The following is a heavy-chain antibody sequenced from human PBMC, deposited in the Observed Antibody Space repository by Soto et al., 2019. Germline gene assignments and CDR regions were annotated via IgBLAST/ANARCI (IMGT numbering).Heavy chain of an antibody. CDR2: ISGSGGNT. Sequence: GGSLRLSCAASGFTFSSYAMTWVRQAPGKGLEWVSSISGSGGNTYYADSVKGRFTISRGNSENTLYLQMNSLRAEDTAVYYCEKTNSSDGDYTIDYWGQGTLVTVSS. D-gene: IGHD4-17*01. CDR1: GFTFSSYA. J-gene: IGHJ4*02. V-gene: IGHV3-23*01. CDR3: EKTNSSDGDYTIDY.